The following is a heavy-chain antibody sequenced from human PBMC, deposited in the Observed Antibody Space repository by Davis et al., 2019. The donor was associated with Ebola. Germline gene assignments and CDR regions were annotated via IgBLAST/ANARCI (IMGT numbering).Heavy chain of an antibody. Sequence: ASVKVSCKASGYTFTSYAMHWVRQAPGQRLEWMGWINAGNGNTKYSQKFQGRVTITRDTSASTAYMELSSLRSEDTAVYYCARRTRHAAAAQDYWGQGTLVTVSS. D-gene: IGHD6-13*01. CDR1: GYTFTSYA. CDR3: ARRTRHAAAAQDY. J-gene: IGHJ4*02. V-gene: IGHV1-3*01. CDR2: INAGNGNT.